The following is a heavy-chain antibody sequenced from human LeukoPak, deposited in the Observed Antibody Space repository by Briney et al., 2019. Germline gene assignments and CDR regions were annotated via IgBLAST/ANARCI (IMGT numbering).Heavy chain of an antibody. CDR3: ARAEKGYYYLWFHP. CDR1: GFTFSSYS. Sequence: GGSLRLSCAASGFTFSSYSMNWVRQAPGKGLEWVSSISSSSSYIYYADSVKGRFTISRDNAKNSLYLQMNSLRAEDTAVYYCARAEKGYYYLWFHPWGQGTLVTVSS. CDR2: ISSSSSYI. J-gene: IGHJ5*02. D-gene: IGHD3-22*01. V-gene: IGHV3-21*01.